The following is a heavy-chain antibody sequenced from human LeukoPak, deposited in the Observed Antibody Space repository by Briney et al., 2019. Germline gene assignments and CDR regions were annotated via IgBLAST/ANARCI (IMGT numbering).Heavy chain of an antibody. V-gene: IGHV4-39*07. CDR3: ARGGSYVWGSYRLKSWFDP. CDR2: IYYSGST. J-gene: IGHJ5*02. D-gene: IGHD3-16*02. CDR1: GGSFSDYD. Sequence: SETLSLTCSVYGGSFSDYDWGWIRQPPGKGLEWIGSIYYSGSTYYNPSLKSRVTISVDTSKNQFSLKLSSVTAADTAVYYCARGGSYVWGSYRLKSWFDPWGQGTLVTVSS.